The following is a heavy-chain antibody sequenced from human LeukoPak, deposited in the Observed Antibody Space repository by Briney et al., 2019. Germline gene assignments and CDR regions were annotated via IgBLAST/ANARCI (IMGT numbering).Heavy chain of an antibody. CDR1: GYSFTSYW. Sequence: GESLQISCQGSGYSFTSYWIGWVRPMPGKGLEWMGIIYPGDSDTRYSPSFQGQITISADKSISTAYLQWSSLKASDTAMYYCARHYRYYYYGMDVWGQGTTVTVSS. CDR3: ARHYRYYYYGMDV. V-gene: IGHV5-51*01. D-gene: IGHD4-17*01. CDR2: IYPGDSDT. J-gene: IGHJ6*02.